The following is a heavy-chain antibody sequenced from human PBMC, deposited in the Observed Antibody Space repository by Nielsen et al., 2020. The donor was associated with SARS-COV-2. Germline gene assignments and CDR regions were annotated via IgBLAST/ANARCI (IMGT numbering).Heavy chain of an antibody. Sequence: LKISCAASGFTFSRYQMHWVRQAPGKGLEWVAVISYDGSNKYYADSVKGRFTISRDNSKNTLYLQMNSLRAEDTAVYYCAGELLLEFDIWGQGTMVTVSS. V-gene: IGHV3-30-3*01. J-gene: IGHJ3*02. CDR1: GFTFSRYQ. CDR2: ISYDGSNK. D-gene: IGHD2-15*01. CDR3: AGELLLEFDI.